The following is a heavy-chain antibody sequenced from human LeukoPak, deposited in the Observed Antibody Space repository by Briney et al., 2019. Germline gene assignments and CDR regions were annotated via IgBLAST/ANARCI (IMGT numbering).Heavy chain of an antibody. CDR3: ARVDCSESNCYLDP. Sequence: GGSLRLSCAVSGFTFSRYNMNWVRQAPGKGLEWVSSISSSSMYIFYADSVKGRFTISRDNAENSLFLQMDSLRAEDTAMYYCARVDCSESNCYLDPWGQGTLVSVSS. J-gene: IGHJ5*02. CDR2: ISSSSMYI. CDR1: GFTFSRYN. D-gene: IGHD2-15*01. V-gene: IGHV3-21*01.